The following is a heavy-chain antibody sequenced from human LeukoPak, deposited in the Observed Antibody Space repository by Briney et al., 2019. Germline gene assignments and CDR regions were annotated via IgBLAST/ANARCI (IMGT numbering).Heavy chain of an antibody. V-gene: IGHV3-9*01. CDR1: GCTFDDYA. CDR3: AKDGGSGWYYFDY. J-gene: IGHJ4*02. D-gene: IGHD6-19*01. CDR2: ISWNSGSI. Sequence: GGSLRLSCAASGCTFDDYAMHWVRQAPGKGLEWVSGISWNSGSIGYADSVKGRFTISRDNAKNSLYLQMNSLRAEDTALYYCAKDGGSGWYYFDYWGQGTLVTVSS.